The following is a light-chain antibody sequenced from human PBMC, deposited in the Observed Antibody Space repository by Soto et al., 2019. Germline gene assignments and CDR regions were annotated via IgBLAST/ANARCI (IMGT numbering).Light chain of an antibody. Sequence: QSVLTQPASVSGSPGQSITISCTGTSSDIGGHHFVSWYQQQSGKAPKLVIYEVTDRPSGVSDRFSGSKSGNTASLAISGLQPEVEADYYCSSYTSSRLYVFGTGTKAAVL. CDR3: SSYTSSRLYV. CDR2: EVT. CDR1: SSDIGGHHF. J-gene: IGLJ1*01. V-gene: IGLV2-14*01.